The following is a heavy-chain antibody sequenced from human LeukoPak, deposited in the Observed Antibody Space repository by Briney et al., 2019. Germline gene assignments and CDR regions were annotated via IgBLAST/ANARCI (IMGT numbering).Heavy chain of an antibody. D-gene: IGHD6-13*01. J-gene: IGHJ4*02. Sequence: GGSLRLSCAASGFTFRSYTMHWVRQAPGKGLEWASVISASGTDTYYADSVKGRFTISRDNSQNTLYLHMNSLRAEDTAVYYCAKDQTAAVGQLDYWGQGTVVTVSS. CDR3: AKDQTAAVGQLDY. CDR2: ISASGTDT. V-gene: IGHV3-23*01. CDR1: GFTFRSYT.